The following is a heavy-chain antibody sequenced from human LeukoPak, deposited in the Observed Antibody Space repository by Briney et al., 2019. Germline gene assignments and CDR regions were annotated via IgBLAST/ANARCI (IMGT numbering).Heavy chain of an antibody. CDR2: IYSGGST. V-gene: IGHV3-66*01. D-gene: IGHD5-18*01. CDR1: GFTFSSYA. Sequence: PGGSLRLSCAASGFTFSSYAMSWVRQAPGKGLEWVSVIYSGGSTYYADSVKGRFTISRDNSKNTLYLQMNSLRAEDTAEYYCARLALWALDSWGQGTLVTVSS. J-gene: IGHJ5*01. CDR3: ARLALWALDS.